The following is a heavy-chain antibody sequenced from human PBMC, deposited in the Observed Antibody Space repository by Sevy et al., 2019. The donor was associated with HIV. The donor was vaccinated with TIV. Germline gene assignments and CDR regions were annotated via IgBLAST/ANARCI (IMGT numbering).Heavy chain of an antibody. D-gene: IGHD2-21*01. V-gene: IGHV3-49*04. J-gene: IGHJ4*02. CDR1: GFTFADYA. Sequence: GGSLRLSCTTSGFTFADYAMNWVRQAPGKGLEWVAFLKSKADGGTVAHAASVKGRFTISRDDSKSIAYLQMNGLTTEDTAIYYCANGKGLHSIFDYWGQGALVTVSS. CDR3: ANGKGLHSIFDY. CDR2: LKSKADGGTV.